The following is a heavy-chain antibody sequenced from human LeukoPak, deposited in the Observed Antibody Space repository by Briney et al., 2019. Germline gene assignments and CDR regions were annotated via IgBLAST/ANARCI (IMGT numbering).Heavy chain of an antibody. Sequence: SETLSLTCTVSGGSISSSSYYWGWIRQPPGKGLEWIGSIYYSGSTYYNPSLKSRVTISVDTSKNQFSLKLSSVTAADTAVYYCARHVGYDYGDYSFDYCGQGTLVTVSS. CDR2: IYYSGST. D-gene: IGHD4-17*01. CDR3: ARHVGYDYGDYSFDY. V-gene: IGHV4-39*01. CDR1: GGSISSSSYY. J-gene: IGHJ4*02.